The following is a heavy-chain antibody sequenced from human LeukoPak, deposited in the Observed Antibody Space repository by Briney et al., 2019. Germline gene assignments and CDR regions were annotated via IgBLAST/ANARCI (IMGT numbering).Heavy chain of an antibody. V-gene: IGHV1-18*01. CDR3: ARYSGFGSPVGMDV. D-gene: IGHD3-10*01. Sequence: ASVKVSCKASGYTFTSYGISWVRQAPGQGLEWMGWISAYNGNTNYAQKLQGRVTMTRNTSISTAYMELSSLRSEDTAVYYCARYSGFGSPVGMDVWGQGTTVTVSS. CDR2: ISAYNGNT. CDR1: GYTFTSYG. J-gene: IGHJ6*02.